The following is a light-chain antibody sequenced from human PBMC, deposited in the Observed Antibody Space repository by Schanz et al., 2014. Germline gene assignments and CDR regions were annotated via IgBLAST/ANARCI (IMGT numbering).Light chain of an antibody. CDR1: HSVSSNS. CDR3: QHYHSSSWT. CDR2: DAS. Sequence: EFVLTQFPGTLSLSPGERATLSCRASHSVSSNSLVWYQQKPGQAPRLLIFDASTRAAGIPDRFSGSGSVTDFTLTISRVEPEDFAIYYCQHYHSSSWTFGQGTRVEVK. V-gene: IGKV3-20*01. J-gene: IGKJ1*01.